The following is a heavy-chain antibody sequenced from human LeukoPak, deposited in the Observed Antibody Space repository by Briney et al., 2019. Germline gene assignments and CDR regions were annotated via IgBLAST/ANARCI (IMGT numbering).Heavy chain of an antibody. CDR3: ARWDDRSVYIIN. CDR1: GFTFSSYS. CDR2: ISSSSSYI. V-gene: IGHV3-21*01. D-gene: IGHD3-22*01. Sequence: GGSLRLSCAASGFTFSSYSMNWVRQAPGKGLEWVSSISSSSSYIYYADSVKGRFTISRDNAKNSLYLQMNSLRAEDTAVYYCARWDDRSVYIINWGQGTLVTVSS. J-gene: IGHJ4*02.